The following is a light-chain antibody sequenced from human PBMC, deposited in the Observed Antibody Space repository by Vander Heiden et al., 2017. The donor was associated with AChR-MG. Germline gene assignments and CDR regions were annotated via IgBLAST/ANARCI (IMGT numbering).Light chain of an antibody. J-gene: IGKJ2*01. V-gene: IGKV1-5*03. CDR1: QSISSW. CDR2: KAS. Sequence: DIQMTQSPSTLSASVGDRVTITCRASQSISSWLAWYQQKPGKAPKLLIYKASSLESGVPSRFSGSGSGTEFTLTISSLQPDDFATYYCQQDNRGYTFGQGTKLEIK. CDR3: QQDNRGYT.